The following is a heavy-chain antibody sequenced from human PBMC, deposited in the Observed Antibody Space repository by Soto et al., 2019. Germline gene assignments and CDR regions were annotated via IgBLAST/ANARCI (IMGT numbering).Heavy chain of an antibody. V-gene: IGHV1-18*01. CDR1: GYTFTSYG. D-gene: IGHD1-1*01. CDR2: ISAHYGNT. CDR3: ARGRYGDY. J-gene: IGHJ4*02. Sequence: QVHLVQSGAEVKKPGASVKVSCKASGYTFTSYGITWVRQAPGQGLEWMGWISAHYGNTDYAQKLQGRVIVTRDTSTSTAYMELRSRRSDDTAVYYCARGRYGDYWGQGALVTVSS.